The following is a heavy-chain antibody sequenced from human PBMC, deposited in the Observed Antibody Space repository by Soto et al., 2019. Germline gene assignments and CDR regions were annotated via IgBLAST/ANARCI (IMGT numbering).Heavy chain of an antibody. D-gene: IGHD6-19*01. CDR3: ARSVAVPGAHIDY. CDR1: GGSISGSY. J-gene: IGHJ4*02. Sequence: SETLSLTCSVAGGSISGSYWSGIRQSPGKGLEWLGYVYYTGSTNYSPSLRSRVSISVDTSKNEFSLRLSSVTAADTAVYFCARSVAVPGAHIDYWGQGTQVTVSS. V-gene: IGHV4-59*01. CDR2: VYYTGST.